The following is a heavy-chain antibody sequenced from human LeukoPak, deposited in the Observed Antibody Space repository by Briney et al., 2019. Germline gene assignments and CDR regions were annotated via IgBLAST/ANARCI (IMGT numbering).Heavy chain of an antibody. CDR1: GYTFTGYY. J-gene: IGHJ4*02. CDR3: ARGLLTGIPFDY. CDR2: INPNSGDT. Sequence: ASVKLSCNASGYTFTGYYMHWARQAPGQGLEWMGWINPNSGDTNYAQKFQARVTMTRDTSISTAYMELSRLRSDDTAVYYCARGLLTGIPFDYWGQGTLVTVSS. D-gene: IGHD7-27*01. V-gene: IGHV1-2*02.